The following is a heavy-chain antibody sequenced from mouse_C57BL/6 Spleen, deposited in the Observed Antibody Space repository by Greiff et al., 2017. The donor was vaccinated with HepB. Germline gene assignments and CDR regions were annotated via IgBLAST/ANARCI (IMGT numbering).Heavy chain of an antibody. CDR2: IFPGSGST. V-gene: IGHV1-75*01. Sequence: QVQLKESGPELVKPGASVKISCKASGYTFTDYYINWVKQRPGQGLEWIGWIFPGSGSTYYNEKFKGKATLTVDKSSSTAYMLLSSLTSEDSAVYFCARRKTLLRPSAWFAYWGQGTLVTVSA. CDR1: GYTFTDYY. J-gene: IGHJ3*01. D-gene: IGHD1-1*01. CDR3: ARRKTLLRPSAWFAY.